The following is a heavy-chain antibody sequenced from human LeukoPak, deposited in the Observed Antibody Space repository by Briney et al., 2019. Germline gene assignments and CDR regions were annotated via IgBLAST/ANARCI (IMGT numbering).Heavy chain of an antibody. D-gene: IGHD5-18*01. Sequence: GGSLRLSCAASGFKFSSFSMGWVRQAPGKGLEWLSYITSTSSATYYADSLQGRFTISRDNAKDSLYLQINSLRADDTAVYYCARAIASYGDSAYWGQGTLVTVSS. CDR2: ITSTSSAT. CDR1: GFKFSSFS. J-gene: IGHJ4*02. V-gene: IGHV3-48*04. CDR3: ARAIASYGDSAY.